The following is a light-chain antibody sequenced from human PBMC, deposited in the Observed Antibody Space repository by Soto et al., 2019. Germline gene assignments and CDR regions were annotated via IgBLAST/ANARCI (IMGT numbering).Light chain of an antibody. CDR2: KAS. J-gene: IGKJ1*01. Sequence: DIQMTQSPSTLSASLGDRATITCWASQSISSWLAWYQQKPGKAPKLLISKASSLESGVPSRFSGTGSGTEFTLTISSLQPDDFATYYCQQYKTYPTWTFGQGTKVEIK. CDR3: QQYKTYPTWT. CDR1: QSISSW. V-gene: IGKV1-5*03.